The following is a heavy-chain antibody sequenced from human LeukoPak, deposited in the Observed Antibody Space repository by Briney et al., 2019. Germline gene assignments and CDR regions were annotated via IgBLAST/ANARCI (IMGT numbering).Heavy chain of an antibody. CDR1: GYTFTSYG. CDR2: ISAYNGNT. D-gene: IGHD3-16*01. Sequence: GASVKVSCKASGYTFTSYGISWVRQAPGQELEWMGWISAYNGNTNYAQKLQGRVTMTTDTSTSTAYMELSSLRSEDTAVYYCARRPWGAMGGKAFDIWGQGTMVTVSS. CDR3: ARRPWGAMGGKAFDI. J-gene: IGHJ3*02. V-gene: IGHV1-18*01.